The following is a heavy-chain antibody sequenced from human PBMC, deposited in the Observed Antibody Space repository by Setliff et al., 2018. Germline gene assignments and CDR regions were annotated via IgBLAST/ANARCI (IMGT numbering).Heavy chain of an antibody. Sequence: PSETLSLTCTVSGGSISSGSYYWSWIRQPAGKGLEWIGRIYTSGSTNYNPSLKIRVTISVDTSKNQFSLKLNSVTAADMAVYYCAREQWLDPPGYYYMDVWAKGTTVTVSS. CDR2: IYTSGST. V-gene: IGHV4-61*02. CDR3: AREQWLDPPGYYYMDV. J-gene: IGHJ6*03. CDR1: GGSISSGSYY. D-gene: IGHD6-19*01.